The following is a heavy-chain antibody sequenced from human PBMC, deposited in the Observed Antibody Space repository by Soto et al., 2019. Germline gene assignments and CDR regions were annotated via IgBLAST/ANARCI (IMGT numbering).Heavy chain of an antibody. CDR2: ISGSGGST. J-gene: IGHJ6*02. CDR1: GFTFSSYA. Sequence: PGGSLRLSCAASGFTFSSYAMSWVRQAPGKGLEWVSAISGSGGSTYYADSVKGRFTISRDNSKNTLYLQMNSLRAEDTAVYYCAPRYGDYQDYYYYYGMDVWGQGTTVTVSS. V-gene: IGHV3-23*01. D-gene: IGHD4-17*01. CDR3: APRYGDYQDYYYYYGMDV.